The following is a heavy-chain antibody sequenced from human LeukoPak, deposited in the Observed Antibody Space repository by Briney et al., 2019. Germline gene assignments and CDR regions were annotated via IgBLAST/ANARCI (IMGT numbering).Heavy chain of an antibody. CDR2: INPNSGGT. D-gene: IGHD5-12*01. Sequence: GASXKVSCXXSGXTFTGYYMXWVRQAPGQGLEWMGWINPNSGGTNYAQKFQGRVTMTRDTSISTAYMELSRLRSDDTAVYYCAAYSGYDPDYWGQGTLVTVSS. V-gene: IGHV1-2*02. CDR3: AAYSGYDPDY. J-gene: IGHJ4*02. CDR1: GXTFTGYY.